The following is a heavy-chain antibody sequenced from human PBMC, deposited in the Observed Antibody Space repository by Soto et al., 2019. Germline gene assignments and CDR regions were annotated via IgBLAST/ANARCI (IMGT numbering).Heavy chain of an antibody. CDR2: VKSKTDGGTT. CDR3: AWYSGASHEY. V-gene: IGHV3-15*01. CDR1: GLTFSNAW. D-gene: IGHD1-26*01. J-gene: IGHJ4*02. Sequence: EVQLVESGGGLVKPGGSLRLSCVVSGLTFSNAWMSWVRQGPGKGLEWIGRVKSKTDGGTTEYAAPVKGRFTISRDDSKNTVYLKMDSLRTEDTAMYYCAWYSGASHEYWGQGTLVIVSS.